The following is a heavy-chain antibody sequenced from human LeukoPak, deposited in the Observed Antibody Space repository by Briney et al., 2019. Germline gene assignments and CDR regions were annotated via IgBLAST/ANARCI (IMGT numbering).Heavy chain of an antibody. CDR2: ITSNGAYT. J-gene: IGHJ6*03. CDR1: GFTFSSYT. CDR3: ARVKMGATVSDYYYYYMDV. D-gene: IGHD1-26*01. Sequence: GGSLRLSCAASGFTFSSYTIHWVRQAPGQRLQSVSAITSNGAYTHYADSVKGRFAISRDNSRNAVFLQMGGLRIEDMAVYYCARVKMGATVSDYYYYYMDVWGKGTTVTVSS. V-gene: IGHV3-64*02.